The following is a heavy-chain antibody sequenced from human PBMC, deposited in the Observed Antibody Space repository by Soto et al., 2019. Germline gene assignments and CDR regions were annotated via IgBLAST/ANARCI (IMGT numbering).Heavy chain of an antibody. D-gene: IGHD1-1*01. Sequence: QITLKESGPTLVEPTEALALTCSFSGFSLTKSPVGVGWFRQPPGKALEWLAVIYWDGDKRYNPSLKTRITMTKDTSRNQVAQTMTDMEHKDTATYFCAHRLGGSSWNDGFFDFWGQGFPVTVS. V-gene: IGHV2-5*02. J-gene: IGHJ4*02. CDR1: GFSLTKSPVG. CDR3: AHRLGGSSWNDGFFDF. CDR2: IYWDGDK.